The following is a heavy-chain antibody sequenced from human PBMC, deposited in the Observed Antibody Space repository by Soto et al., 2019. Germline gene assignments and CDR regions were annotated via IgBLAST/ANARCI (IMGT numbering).Heavy chain of an antibody. D-gene: IGHD6-13*01. CDR3: ASPIAAAGSLRTSSGAFDI. J-gene: IGHJ3*02. CDR2: ITPFNGNT. Sequence: SVKVSCKASGYTFTYRYLHWVRQAPGQALEWMGWITPFNGNTNYAQKFQDRVTITRDRSMSTAYMELSSLRSEDTAMYYCASPIAAAGSLRTSSGAFDIWGQGTMVTVSS. CDR1: GYTFTYRY. V-gene: IGHV1-45*02.